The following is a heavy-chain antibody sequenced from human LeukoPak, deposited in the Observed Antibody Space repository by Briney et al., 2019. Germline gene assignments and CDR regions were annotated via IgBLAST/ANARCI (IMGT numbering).Heavy chain of an antibody. CDR3: ARDEVVAAPNYFGMVV. V-gene: IGHV1-8*01. Sequence: ASVKVSCKASGYTFTSYDVNWVRQATGQGLEWMGWMNPNSGNTGLAQKFQGRVTLTRDTSLSTAYMELSNLRSDDTAVYYCARDEVVAAPNYFGMVVWGQGTTVSVSS. CDR2: MNPNSGNT. D-gene: IGHD2-15*01. CDR1: GYTFTSYD. J-gene: IGHJ6*02.